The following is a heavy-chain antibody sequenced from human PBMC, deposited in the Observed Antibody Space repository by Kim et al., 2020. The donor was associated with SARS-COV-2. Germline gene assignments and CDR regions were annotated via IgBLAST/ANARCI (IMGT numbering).Heavy chain of an antibody. D-gene: IGHD3-9*01. CDR2: IYYSGST. J-gene: IGHJ5*02. V-gene: IGHV4-39*02. CDR1: GGSISSSSYY. Sequence: SETLSLTCTVSGGSISSSSYYWGWIRQPPGKGLEWIGSIYYSGSTYYNPSLKSRVTISVDTSKNQFSLKLSSVTAADTAVYYCARDDWLGPKLNWFDPWGQGTLVTVSS. CDR3: ARDDWLGPKLNWFDP.